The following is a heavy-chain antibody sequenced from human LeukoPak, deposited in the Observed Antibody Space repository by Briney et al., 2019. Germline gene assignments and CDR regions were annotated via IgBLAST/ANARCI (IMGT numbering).Heavy chain of an antibody. J-gene: IGHJ4*02. CDR2: LYSGGNT. CDR3: AKCYGDYVRYLDY. Sequence: GGSLRLSCAASGFTFSSNCMSWVRQAPGKGLEWVSVLYSGGNTYYADSVKGRFTISRDNSKNTLYLQMNSLRAEDTAMYYCAKCYGDYVRYLDYWGQGTLVTVSS. V-gene: IGHV3-53*01. CDR1: GFTFSSNC. D-gene: IGHD4-17*01.